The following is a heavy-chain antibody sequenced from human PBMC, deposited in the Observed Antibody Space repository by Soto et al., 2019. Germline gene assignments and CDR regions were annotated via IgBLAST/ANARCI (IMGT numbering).Heavy chain of an antibody. CDR2: ISYDGSNE. CDR3: AKDAHYYDSSGFYFDY. J-gene: IGHJ4*02. D-gene: IGHD3-22*01. Sequence: QVQLVESGGGVVQPGRSLRLSCAASGFTFRSYGMHWVRQAPGKGLEWVAFISYDGSNEYYAASVKGRFTLSRDNSKNTLYLQMNSLRPEDTAVYFCAKDAHYYDSSGFYFDYWGQGTLVTVSS. V-gene: IGHV3-30*18. CDR1: GFTFRSYG.